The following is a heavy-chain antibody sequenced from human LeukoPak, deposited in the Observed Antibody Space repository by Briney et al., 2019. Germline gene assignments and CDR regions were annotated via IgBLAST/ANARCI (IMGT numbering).Heavy chain of an antibody. CDR1: GFIFDSYV. CDR3: AKGKNYYDSSGLRRRRFDY. Sequence: GGSLRLSCAAPGFIFDSYVMSWVRQAPGKGLEWVSGISGSGGTTDYADSVKGRFTISRDNSKNTLYLQMNSLRVEDTAVYRCAKGKNYYDSSGLRRRRFDYWGQGALVTVSS. D-gene: IGHD3-22*01. V-gene: IGHV3-23*01. J-gene: IGHJ4*02. CDR2: ISGSGGTT.